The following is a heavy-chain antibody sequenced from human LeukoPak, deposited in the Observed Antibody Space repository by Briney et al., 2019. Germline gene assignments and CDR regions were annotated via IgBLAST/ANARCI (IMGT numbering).Heavy chain of an antibody. V-gene: IGHV3-48*01. Sequence: PGGSLRLSCAASGFTFSSYSMNWDRQAPGKGLEWVSYISSSSTTIYYADSVKGRFTISRDNAKNSLYLQMNSLRTEDTAVYYCARDRIGLDDYWGQGTLVTVSS. CDR2: ISSSSTTI. J-gene: IGHJ4*02. CDR1: GFTFSSYS. D-gene: IGHD2-15*01. CDR3: ARDRIGLDDY.